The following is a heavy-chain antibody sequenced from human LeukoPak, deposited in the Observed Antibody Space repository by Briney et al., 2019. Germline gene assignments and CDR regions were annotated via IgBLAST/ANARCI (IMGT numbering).Heavy chain of an antibody. CDR1: GFTAGNKY. J-gene: IGHJ6*02. CDR3: ASSSAWFLNYAMDV. CDR2: IYSGGKT. Sequence: GGSLRLSCAVSGFTAGNKYMSWVRQAPGKGLEWVSVIYSGGKTYYADSVKGRFTISKDNFKNRLYLEMNSLRPEDTAVYYCASSSAWFLNYAMDVWGHGATVTVSS. V-gene: IGHV3-53*05. D-gene: IGHD6-19*01.